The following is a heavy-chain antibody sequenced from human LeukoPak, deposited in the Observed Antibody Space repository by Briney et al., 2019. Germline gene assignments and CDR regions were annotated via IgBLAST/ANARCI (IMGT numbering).Heavy chain of an antibody. V-gene: IGHV4-39*07. CDR2: IYYSGST. Sequence: SETLSLTCTVSGGSISSSSYYWGWIRQPPGKGLEWIGSIYYSGSTYYNPSLKSRVTISVDTSKNQFSLKLSSVTAADTAVYYCAVVGITMVRGVPYWGQGTLVTVSS. CDR3: AVVGITMVRGVPY. J-gene: IGHJ4*02. D-gene: IGHD3-10*01. CDR1: GGSISSSSYY.